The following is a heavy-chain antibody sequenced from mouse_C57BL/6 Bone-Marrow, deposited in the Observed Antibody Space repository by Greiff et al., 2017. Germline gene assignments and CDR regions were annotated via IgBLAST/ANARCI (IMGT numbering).Heavy chain of an antibody. CDR1: GYTFTDYY. CDR2: INPNNGGT. D-gene: IGHD5-1*01. Sequence: EVQLQQSGPELVKPGASVKISCKASGYTFTDYYMNWVEQSHGKSLEWIGDINPNNGGTSYNQKFKGKATLTVDKSASAAYMELRSLTSEDSAVYDCGYLAHYWGQGTTLTVSS. CDR3: GYLAHY. V-gene: IGHV1-26*01. J-gene: IGHJ2*01.